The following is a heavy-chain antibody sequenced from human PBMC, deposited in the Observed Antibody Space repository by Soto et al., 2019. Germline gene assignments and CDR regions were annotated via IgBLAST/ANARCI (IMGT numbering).Heavy chain of an antibody. D-gene: IGHD4-17*01. V-gene: IGHV1-46*01. Sequence: ASVKVSCKASGYTFTSYYMLWVRQAPGQGLEWMGLINPIVGSTSYAQNFQGRFTMTRDTSTSTFYMELRILSSDDTAMYYCARDDYGDYAVWGQGTLVTVSS. CDR1: GYTFTSYY. J-gene: IGHJ4*02. CDR3: ARDDYGDYAV. CDR2: INPIVGST.